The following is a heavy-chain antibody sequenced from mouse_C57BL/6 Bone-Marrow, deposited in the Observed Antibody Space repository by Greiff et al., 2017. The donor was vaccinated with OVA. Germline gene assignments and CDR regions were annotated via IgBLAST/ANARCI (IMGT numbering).Heavy chain of an antibody. CDR3: TNRCYYWFAY. J-gene: IGHJ3*01. CDR2: IDPENGDT. CDR1: GFNIKDDY. D-gene: IGHD2-12*01. Sequence: VQLQQSGAELVRPGASVKLSCTASGFNIKDDYMHWVKQRPEQGLEWIGWIDPENGDTEYASKFQGKATITADTSSNTAYLQLSSLTSEDTAVYYCTNRCYYWFAYWGQGTLVTVSA. V-gene: IGHV14-4*01.